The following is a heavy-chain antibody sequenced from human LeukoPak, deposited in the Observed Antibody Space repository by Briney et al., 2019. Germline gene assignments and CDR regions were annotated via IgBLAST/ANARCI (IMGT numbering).Heavy chain of an antibody. CDR2: IRNDGNNI. J-gene: IGHJ4*02. CDR3: AKFGSSGLQGY. Sequence: GGSLRLSCAASGFSFSSFGMHWVRQAPGKGLEWVAFIRNDGNNIRYADSVKGRFTISRDNSKNTLYLQMNSLKSEDTAVYYCAKFGSSGLQGYWGQGTLVAVSS. CDR1: GFSFSSFG. D-gene: IGHD6-6*01. V-gene: IGHV3-30*02.